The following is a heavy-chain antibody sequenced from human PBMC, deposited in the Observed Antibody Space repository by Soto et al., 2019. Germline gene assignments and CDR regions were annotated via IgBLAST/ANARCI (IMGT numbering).Heavy chain of an antibody. CDR2: ISSSSSYI. D-gene: IGHD4-17*01. Sequence: GGSLRLSCAASGFTFSSYSMNWVRQSPGKGLEWVSSISSSSSYIYYADSVKGRFTISRDNAKNSLYLQMNSLRAEDTAVYYCARVSDYGDSYYFDYWGQGTLVTVSS. CDR3: ARVSDYGDSYYFDY. V-gene: IGHV3-21*01. J-gene: IGHJ4*02. CDR1: GFTFSSYS.